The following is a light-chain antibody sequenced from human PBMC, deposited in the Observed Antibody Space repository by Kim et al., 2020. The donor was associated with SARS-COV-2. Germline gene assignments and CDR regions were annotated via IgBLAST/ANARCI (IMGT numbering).Light chain of an antibody. CDR3: QSFASRPSSSRV. Sequence: TISRASNSSTVRAADNVHRYQHLPGATPELLISGDRNRPSGVPARFSGSKSGPSASLSIAGLQPDDEADYYCQSFASRPSSSRVFGGGTQLTVL. CDR2: GDR. V-gene: IGLV1-40*01. CDR1: SSTVRAADN. J-gene: IGLJ3*02.